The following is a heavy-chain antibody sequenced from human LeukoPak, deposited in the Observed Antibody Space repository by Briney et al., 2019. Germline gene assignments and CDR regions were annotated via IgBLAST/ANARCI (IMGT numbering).Heavy chain of an antibody. D-gene: IGHD2-2*03. CDR1: GYRFTSYW. CDR3: ARRGYCSSTSCYFDY. J-gene: IGHJ4*02. V-gene: IGHV5-51*01. Sequence: GESLKISCKGSGYRFTSYWIGWVRQMPGKGLEWMGIIYAGDSDTRYSPSFQGQVTISADKSFITAYLQWSSLKASDTAMYYCARRGYCSSTSCYFDYWGQGTLVTVSS. CDR2: IYAGDSDT.